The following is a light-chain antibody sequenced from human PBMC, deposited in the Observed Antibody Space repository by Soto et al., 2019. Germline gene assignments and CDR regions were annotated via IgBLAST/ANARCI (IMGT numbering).Light chain of an antibody. CDR1: SSDVGGYNY. J-gene: IGLJ1*01. V-gene: IGLV2-14*01. Sequence: QSALTQPASVSGSPGQTITISCTGTSSDVGGYNYVSWYQHNPGKVPRLIIYEVGERHSGISDRFSGSKSGNTASLTISGLQAEDEADYYCSSFTSSDIYVFGTVTKLTVL. CDR3: SSFTSSDIYV. CDR2: EVG.